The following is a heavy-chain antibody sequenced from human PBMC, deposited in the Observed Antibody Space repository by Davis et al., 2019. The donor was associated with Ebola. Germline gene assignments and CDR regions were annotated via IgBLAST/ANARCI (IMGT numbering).Heavy chain of an antibody. CDR2: IYPGYSDT. V-gene: IGHV5-51*01. J-gene: IGHJ6*02. CDR3: ASSPYYYYGMDV. CDR1: GYSFTSYW. Sequence: SRMGSGYSFTSYWIGWLRQLRGKGLEWVGIIYPGYSDTRYSPSFQGQVNISADKSISTAYLQWSSLKASDTAMYYCASSPYYYYGMDVWGQGTTVTVSS.